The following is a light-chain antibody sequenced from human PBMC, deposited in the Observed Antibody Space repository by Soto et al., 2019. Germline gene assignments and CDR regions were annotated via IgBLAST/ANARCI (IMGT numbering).Light chain of an antibody. CDR2: GAS. J-gene: IGKJ4*01. V-gene: IGKV1-39*01. Sequence: DLQMTQSPSSLSASIGDRITITCRASQSISTYLNWYQQRPGKAPNLLIYGASTLHNGVPSRFSGSGSATDFTLTINSLQPEAFATYYCQQSFITPPLTFGGGTKVEIK. CDR1: QSISTY. CDR3: QQSFITPPLT.